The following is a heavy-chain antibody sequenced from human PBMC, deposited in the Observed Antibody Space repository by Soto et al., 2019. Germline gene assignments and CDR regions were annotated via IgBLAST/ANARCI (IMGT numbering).Heavy chain of an antibody. D-gene: IGHD6-13*01. CDR1: GGSISSGGYY. Sequence: QVQLQESGPGLVKPSQTLSLTCTVSGGSISSGGYYWSWIRQHPGKGLEWIGYIYYSGSTYYNPSLTRRVTISVDTSKNQFSLKLSSVTAADTAVYYCARDREGSSWYNYYYGMDVWGQGTTVTVSS. CDR2: IYYSGST. CDR3: ARDREGSSWYNYYYGMDV. J-gene: IGHJ6*02. V-gene: IGHV4-31*03.